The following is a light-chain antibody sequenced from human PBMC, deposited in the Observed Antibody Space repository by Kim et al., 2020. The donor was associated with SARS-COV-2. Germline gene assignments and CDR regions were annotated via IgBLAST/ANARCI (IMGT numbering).Light chain of an antibody. CDR3: QVWDSSSDPAV. Sequence: APGKPGRITCGGNNIASNSVHWYQQKPGRAPVLVIYYDSYRPSGIPERFSGSNSGNTATLTISRVEAGDEADYYCQVWDSSSDPAVFGGGTQLTVL. J-gene: IGLJ2*01. V-gene: IGLV3-21*04. CDR2: YDS. CDR1: NIASNS.